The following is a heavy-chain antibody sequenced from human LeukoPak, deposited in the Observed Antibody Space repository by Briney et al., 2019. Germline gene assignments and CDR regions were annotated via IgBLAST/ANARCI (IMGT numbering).Heavy chain of an antibody. CDR2: IYHSGST. CDR3: ARDLDYTYRWFDP. CDR1: GYSISSGYY. V-gene: IGHV4-38-2*02. D-gene: IGHD4-11*01. Sequence: SETLSLTCTVSGYSISSGYYWGWMRQPPGRGLEWIGSIYHSGSTYYNPSLKSRVTISVDTSRNQFSLKLSSVTAADTAVYYCARDLDYTYRWFDPWGQGTLVTVSS. J-gene: IGHJ5*02.